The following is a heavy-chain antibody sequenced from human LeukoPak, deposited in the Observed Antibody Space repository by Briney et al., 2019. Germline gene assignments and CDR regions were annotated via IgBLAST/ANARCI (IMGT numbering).Heavy chain of an antibody. CDR1: GFTFSSYA. V-gene: IGHV3-30*04. CDR3: ARDSGDPQEPFCDY. J-gene: IGHJ4*02. CDR2: ISYDGSNK. D-gene: IGHD1-14*01. Sequence: GGSLRLSCAASGFTFSSYAMHWVRQAPGKGLEWVAVISYDGSNKYYADSVKGRFTISRDNSKNTLYLQMNSLRAEDTAVYYCARDSGDPQEPFCDYWGQGTLVTVSS.